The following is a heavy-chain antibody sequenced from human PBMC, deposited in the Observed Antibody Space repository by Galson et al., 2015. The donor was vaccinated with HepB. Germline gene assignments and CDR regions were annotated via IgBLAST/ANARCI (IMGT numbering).Heavy chain of an antibody. J-gene: IGHJ4*02. CDR1: GFTFSSYA. Sequence: SLRLSCAASGFTFSSYAMSWVRQAPGKGLEWVSAISGSGGSTYYADSVKGRFTISRDNSKNTLYLQMNSLRAEDTAVYYCAKENGADSGYDYEPAFDYWGQGTLVTVSS. CDR2: ISGSGGST. CDR3: AKENGADSGYDYEPAFDY. V-gene: IGHV3-23*01. D-gene: IGHD5-12*01.